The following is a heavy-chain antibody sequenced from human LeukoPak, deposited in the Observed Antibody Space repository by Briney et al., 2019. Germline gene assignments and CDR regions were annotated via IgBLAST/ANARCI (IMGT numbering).Heavy chain of an antibody. V-gene: IGHV3-20*04. CDR2: INWNSHTT. CDR3: ARVRSGGPPGYHYYYMDV. J-gene: IGHJ6*03. CDR1: GFTFSNAW. D-gene: IGHD2-15*01. Sequence: PGGSLRLSCAASGFTFSNAWMSWVRQAPGKGLEWVSGINWNSHTTVYVDSVKGRFIISRDNAENSLYLQMSSLRAEDTALYYCARVRSGGPPGYHYYYMDVWGKGTTVTVSS.